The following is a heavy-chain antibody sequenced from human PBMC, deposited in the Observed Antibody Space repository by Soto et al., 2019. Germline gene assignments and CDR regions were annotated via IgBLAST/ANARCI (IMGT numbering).Heavy chain of an antibody. V-gene: IGHV4-38-2*01. CDR1: GDSISSGFY. Sequence: SETLSLTCAVSGDSISSGFYWTWIRQPPGKGLEWIGSVYQTGSIHYNPSLKSRVTISVEKSKNQFSLKMISVTASDTAVFYCAKIADFDYWGPGTLVTVSS. J-gene: IGHJ4*02. CDR3: AKIADFDY. CDR2: VYQTGSI.